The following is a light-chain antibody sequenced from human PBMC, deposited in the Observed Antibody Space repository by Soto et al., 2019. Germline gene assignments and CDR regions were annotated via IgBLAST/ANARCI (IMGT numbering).Light chain of an antibody. J-gene: IGKJ1*01. CDR1: QSVNSN. Sequence: EIVMTQSPATLSVPPGERATLSCRASQSVNSNLAWYQQRPGQAPRLLIFGASTRATGFPARVSGSGSGTEFTLTISSLQSEDYAVYYCQQYNNWPRTFGQGTKVEIK. CDR2: GAS. V-gene: IGKV3-15*01. CDR3: QQYNNWPRT.